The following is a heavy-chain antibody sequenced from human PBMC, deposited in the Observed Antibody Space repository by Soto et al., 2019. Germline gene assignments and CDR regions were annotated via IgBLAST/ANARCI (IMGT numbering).Heavy chain of an antibody. CDR1: GGSISSGGYS. Sequence: QLQLQESGSGLVKPSQTLSLTCAVSGGSISSGGYSWSWIRQPPGKGLEWIGYIYHSGSTYYNPSLKCRVTISVDRYKNQFSLKLSSVTAADTAVYYCARRRDRKASVSVGGFDPWGQGTLVTVSS. CDR2: IYHSGST. D-gene: IGHD3-16*01. V-gene: IGHV4-30-2*01. J-gene: IGHJ5*02. CDR3: ARRRDRKASVSVGGFDP.